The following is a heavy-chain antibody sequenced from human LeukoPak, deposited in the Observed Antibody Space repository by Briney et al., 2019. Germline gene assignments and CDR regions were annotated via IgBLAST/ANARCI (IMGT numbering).Heavy chain of an antibody. CDR1: GGSFSGYY. D-gene: IGHD3-10*01. Sequence: SENLSLTCAVYGGSFSGYYWSWIRQPPGKGLEWIGEINHSGSTNYNPSLKSRVTISVDTSKNQFSLKLSSVTAADTAVYYCARGANVLLWFGELFTSLPFDYWGQGTLVTVSS. CDR2: INHSGST. V-gene: IGHV4-34*01. CDR3: ARGANVLLWFGELFTSLPFDY. J-gene: IGHJ4*02.